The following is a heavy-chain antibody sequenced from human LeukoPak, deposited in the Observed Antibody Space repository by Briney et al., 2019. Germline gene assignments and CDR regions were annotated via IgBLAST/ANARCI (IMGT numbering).Heavy chain of an antibody. CDR3: ARGPLPYYYYYYMDV. Sequence: PSETLSLTCAVYGGSFSGYYWSWIRQPPGKGLEWIGEINHSGSTNYNPSLKSRFTISVDTSKNQFSLKLSSVTAADTAVYYCARGPLPYYYYYYMDVWGKGTTVTVSS. CDR2: INHSGST. V-gene: IGHV4-34*01. CDR1: GGSFSGYY. J-gene: IGHJ6*03. D-gene: IGHD2-2*01.